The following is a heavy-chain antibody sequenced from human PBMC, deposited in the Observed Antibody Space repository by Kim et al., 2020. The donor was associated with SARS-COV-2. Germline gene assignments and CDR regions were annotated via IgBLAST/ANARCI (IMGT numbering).Heavy chain of an antibody. CDR3: VRRRQGSSIAAFDY. CDR1: GYTFPLHW. V-gene: IGHV5-51*01. CDR2: IYPEDSDT. Sequence: GESLKISCKGSGYTFPLHWVGWVRQLPGKGLEWMGIIYPEDSDTRYGPSFRGRVTFSADRSSSTAYLQWNSLKASDSAMYFCVRRRQGSSIAAFDYWGQGTRVTVSS. D-gene: IGHD6-6*01. J-gene: IGHJ4*02.